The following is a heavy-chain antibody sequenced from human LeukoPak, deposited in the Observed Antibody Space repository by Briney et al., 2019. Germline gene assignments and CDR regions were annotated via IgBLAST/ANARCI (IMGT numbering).Heavy chain of an antibody. D-gene: IGHD3-10*01. CDR2: IYPGDSDT. Sequence: GESLKISCNGSEYXFTNYWIGWVRQMPGKGLEWMGIIYPGDSDTRYSPSFQGQVTISADKSISTAYLQWSSLKASDTAMYFCATYAGSYSKYFQHWGQGTLVTVSS. CDR3: ATYAGSYSKYFQH. V-gene: IGHV5-51*01. CDR1: EYXFTNYW. J-gene: IGHJ1*01.